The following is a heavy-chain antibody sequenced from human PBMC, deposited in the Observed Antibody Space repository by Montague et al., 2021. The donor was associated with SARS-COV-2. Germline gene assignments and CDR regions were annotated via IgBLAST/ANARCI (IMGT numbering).Heavy chain of an antibody. J-gene: IGHJ6*02. CDR1: GGSVSSGCYY. Sequence: SETLSLTCIVSGGSVSSGCYYWSWMREPPGKGLEWRGYIYYSGSTNYNPTLKSRVTIYVDTSKNQFSLKLSSVTAADTAVYYCAREPWRNTNFGVAARYGMDVWGQGTTVTVSS. D-gene: IGHD3-3*01. V-gene: IGHV4-61*01. CDR2: IYYSGST. CDR3: AREPWRNTNFGVAARYGMDV.